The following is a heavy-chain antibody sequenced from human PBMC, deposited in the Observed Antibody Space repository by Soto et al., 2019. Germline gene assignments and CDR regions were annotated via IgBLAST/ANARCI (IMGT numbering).Heavy chain of an antibody. D-gene: IGHD2-2*01. V-gene: IGHV3-48*03. Sequence: GGSLRLSCAASGFTFSIYEMNWVRQAPGKGLEWVSFISTSGSTIYYADSVKGRFTISRDNAKNSLFLQMNSLRAEDTAVYYCARDPGCTSTSCYTGVLDYWGQGTLVTVSS. CDR1: GFTFSIYE. CDR3: ARDPGCTSTSCYTGVLDY. CDR2: ISTSGSTI. J-gene: IGHJ4*02.